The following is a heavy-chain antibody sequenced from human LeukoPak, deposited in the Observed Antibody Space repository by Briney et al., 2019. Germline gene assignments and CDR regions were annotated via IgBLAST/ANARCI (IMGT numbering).Heavy chain of an antibody. D-gene: IGHD6-13*01. CDR3: ARSGGQQLVHFDY. CDR2: ISAYKGDT. CDR1: GYTFSSYG. Sequence: ASLKVSCKTSGYTFSSYGISWLRQAPGQGLEWMGWISAYKGDTDYSQKFQGRLTVTRDTSTSTAYMELRSLRSDDTAVYYCARSGGQQLVHFDYWGQGTLVTVSS. J-gene: IGHJ4*02. V-gene: IGHV1-18*01.